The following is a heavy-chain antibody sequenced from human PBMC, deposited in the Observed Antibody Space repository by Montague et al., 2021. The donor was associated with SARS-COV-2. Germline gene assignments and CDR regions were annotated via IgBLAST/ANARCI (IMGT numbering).Heavy chain of an antibody. CDR1: GYIFISHW. D-gene: IGHD5-12*01. CDR3: ARRGRPYSGYTTGYFDY. CDR2: IDPSDSYT. Sequence: QSGAEVKKPGESLRISCKVSGYIFISHWITWVRQMPGKGLERMGRIDPSDSYTKYSPSFQGHVSISVDKSISTAYLQWSSLKASDTAMYYCARRGRPYSGYTTGYFDYWGQGTLVTVSS. J-gene: IGHJ4*02. V-gene: IGHV5-10-1*01.